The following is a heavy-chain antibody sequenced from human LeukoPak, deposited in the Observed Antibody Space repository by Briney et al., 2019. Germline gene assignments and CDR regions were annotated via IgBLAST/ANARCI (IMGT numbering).Heavy chain of an antibody. J-gene: IGHJ4*02. Sequence: GSLRLSCSASGFTFSSYAMHWVRQAPGKGLEYVSAISSNGGSTYYADSVEGRFTISRDNSKNTLYLQMSSLRAEDTAVYYCVKTYYDFWSGYYTQPYYFDYWGQGTLVTVSS. CDR3: VKTYYDFWSGYYTQPYYFDY. CDR1: GFTFSSYA. V-gene: IGHV3-64D*06. D-gene: IGHD3-3*01. CDR2: ISSNGGST.